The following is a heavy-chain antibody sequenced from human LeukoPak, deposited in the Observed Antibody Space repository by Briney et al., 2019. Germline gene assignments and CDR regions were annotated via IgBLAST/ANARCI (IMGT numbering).Heavy chain of an antibody. CDR1: GYSISSGYY. CDR3: IMAAAIVNAFDI. Sequence: SETLSLTCAVSGYSISSGYYWGWIRQPPGKGLEWIGSIYHSGSTYYNPSLKSRVTISVDTSKDQFSLKLSSVTAADTAVYYGIMAAAIVNAFDIWGQGTMVTVSS. J-gene: IGHJ3*02. D-gene: IGHD2-2*01. CDR2: IYHSGST. V-gene: IGHV4-38-2*01.